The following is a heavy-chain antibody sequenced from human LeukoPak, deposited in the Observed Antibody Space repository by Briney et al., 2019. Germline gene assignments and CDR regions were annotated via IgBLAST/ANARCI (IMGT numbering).Heavy chain of an antibody. J-gene: IGHJ4*02. V-gene: IGHV4-59*01. CDR3: ATADRGGNSRH. CDR1: GGSISSYY. Sequence: RSETLSLTCTVSGGSISSYYWSWIRQPPGKGLEWIGYIYYSGSTNYNPSLKSRVTISVDTSKNQFSLKLSSVTAADTAVYYCATADRGGNSRHWGQGTLVTVSS. CDR2: IYYSGST. D-gene: IGHD4-23*01.